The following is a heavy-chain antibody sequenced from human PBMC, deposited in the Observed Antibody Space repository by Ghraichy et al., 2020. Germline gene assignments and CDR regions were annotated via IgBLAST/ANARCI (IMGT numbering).Heavy chain of an antibody. J-gene: IGHJ6*02. V-gene: IGHV4-4*07. CDR2: ISNTGST. CDR1: GDSISSYY. Sequence: SETLSLTCTVSGDSISSYYWTWIRQPAGKGLEWIGRISNTGSTNYNPSLKSRLTMSVDTSKNQFSLKLTSVTAADTAVYYCAREDYNNYFYYYGLDVWGQGTTVTVSS. CDR3: AREDYNNYFYYYGLDV. D-gene: IGHD4-11*01.